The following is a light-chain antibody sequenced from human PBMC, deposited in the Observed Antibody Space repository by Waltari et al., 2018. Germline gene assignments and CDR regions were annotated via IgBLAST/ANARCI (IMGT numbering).Light chain of an antibody. Sequence: QSALTQPASVSGSPGQSITISCTGSSSDVGRYKYVSWYQQFPDRAPKLMIYDVTNRPSGVSNRFSGYKSANTASLTISGLQPEDEADYYCASYIPGSTLLFGGGTKLTVL. CDR1: SSDVGRYKY. J-gene: IGLJ3*02. CDR3: ASYIPGSTLL. CDR2: DVT. V-gene: IGLV2-14*01.